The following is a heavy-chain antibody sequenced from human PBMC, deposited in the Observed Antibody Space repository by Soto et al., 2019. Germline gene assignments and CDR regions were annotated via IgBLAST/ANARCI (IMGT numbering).Heavy chain of an antibody. Sequence: GGSLRLSCAASGFTFSSYGMHWVRQAPGKGLEWVAVISYDGSNKYYADSVKGRFTISRDNSKNTLYLQMNSLRAEDTAVYYCAKDIVGDYYYYYGMDVWGQGTTVTVSS. CDR2: ISYDGSNK. J-gene: IGHJ6*02. D-gene: IGHD1-26*01. CDR3: AKDIVGDYYYYYGMDV. CDR1: GFTFSSYG. V-gene: IGHV3-30*18.